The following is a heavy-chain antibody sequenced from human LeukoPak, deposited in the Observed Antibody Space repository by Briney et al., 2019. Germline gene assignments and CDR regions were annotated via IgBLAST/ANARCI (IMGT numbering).Heavy chain of an antibody. V-gene: IGHV3-30*18. CDR1: GFTFSNYG. CDR3: AKGSTSGFYYVDY. CDR2: KSYDGRNI. J-gene: IGHJ4*02. Sequence: QPGRSLRLSCAASGFTFSNYGMHWVRQAPGKGLEWVAVKSYDGRNIYYANSVKGRFTISRDNSMHTVNLQMNSLRPEDTAVYYCAKGSTSGFYYVDYWGQGTLVTVSS. D-gene: IGHD5-12*01.